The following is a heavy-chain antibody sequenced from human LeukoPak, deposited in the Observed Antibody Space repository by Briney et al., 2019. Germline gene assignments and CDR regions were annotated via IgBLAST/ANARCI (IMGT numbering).Heavy chain of an antibody. CDR1: GYTFTSYG. Sequence: GASVKVSCKASGYTFTSYGISWVRQAPGQGLEWMGWISAYNGNTNYAQKLQGRVTMTTDTSTSTAYMELRSLRSADTAVYYCARWGGGIGKNHFDYWGQGTLVTVSS. J-gene: IGHJ4*02. D-gene: IGHD3-16*01. V-gene: IGHV1-18*01. CDR2: ISAYNGNT. CDR3: ARWGGGIGKNHFDY.